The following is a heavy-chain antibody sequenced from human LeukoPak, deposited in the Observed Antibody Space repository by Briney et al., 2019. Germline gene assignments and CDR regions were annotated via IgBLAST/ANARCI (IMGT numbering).Heavy chain of an antibody. CDR2: IKQDGSVK. V-gene: IGHV3-7*01. D-gene: IGHD3-10*01. Sequence: GGSLRPSCAASGLAFSSYWMGWVRQAPGKGLEWVANIKQDGSVKNYVDSVKGRFTISRDNAKSSLYLQMNSLRAEDTAVYYCVREWLGNSWGQGTLVTVSS. CDR1: GLAFSSYW. CDR3: VREWLGNS. J-gene: IGHJ4*02.